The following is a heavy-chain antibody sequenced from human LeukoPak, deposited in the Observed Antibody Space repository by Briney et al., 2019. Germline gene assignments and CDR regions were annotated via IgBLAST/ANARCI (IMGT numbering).Heavy chain of an antibody. V-gene: IGHV1-8*01. CDR1: GYTFTSYD. D-gene: IGHD3-9*01. CDR3: ARGGGLRYDILTGYRTV. J-gene: IGHJ4*02. Sequence: ASVKVSFKASGYTFTSYDINWVRQATGQGLEWMGLMNPNSGNTGYAQKFQGRVTMTRNTSISTAYMELSSLRSEDTAVYYCARGGGLRYDILTGYRTVWGQETRVSVPS. CDR2: MNPNSGNT.